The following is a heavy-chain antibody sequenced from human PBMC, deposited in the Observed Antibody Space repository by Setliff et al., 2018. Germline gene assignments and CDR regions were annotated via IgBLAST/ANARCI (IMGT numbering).Heavy chain of an antibody. CDR2: ISASSANI. CDR1: GFTFSRYA. D-gene: IGHD2-15*01. V-gene: IGHV3-48*01. Sequence: RLSCAASGFTFSRYAMNWVRQTPGKGLEWVSYISASSANIQYADSVRGRFTVSRDNARNSLYLQMNSLRPEDTAVYYCARTCSGSGCYAGLESWGQGTPVTVSS. J-gene: IGHJ4*02. CDR3: ARTCSGSGCYAGLES.